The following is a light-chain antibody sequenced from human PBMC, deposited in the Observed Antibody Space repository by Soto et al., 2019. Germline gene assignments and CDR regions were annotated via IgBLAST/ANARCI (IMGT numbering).Light chain of an antibody. CDR1: SSGVGGYNY. CDR2: DVS. V-gene: IGLV2-14*01. J-gene: IGLJ1*01. CDR3: SSYTSSSTPLYV. Sequence: QSALTQPASVSGSPGQSITISCTGTSSGVGGYNYVSWYQQHPGKAPKLMIYDVSNRPSGVSNRFSGSKSGNTAPLTISGLQAEDEADYYCSSYTSSSTPLYVFGTGTKVTVL.